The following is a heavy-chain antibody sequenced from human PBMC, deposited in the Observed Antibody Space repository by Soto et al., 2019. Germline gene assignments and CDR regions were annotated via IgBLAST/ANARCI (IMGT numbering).Heavy chain of an antibody. V-gene: IGHV4-59*01. D-gene: IGHD3-10*01. Sequence: QVQLQESGPGLVKPSETLSLTCTVSGGSISTYYWSWIRQPPGKGLEWIGHIYYSGSTNYNPSLKSRVTISVDTSKNQFSLKLTPVTTADTAVYYCARTNHYYGSGSYYVDYWGQGTLVTVSS. CDR2: IYYSGST. J-gene: IGHJ4*02. CDR3: ARTNHYYGSGSYYVDY. CDR1: GGSISTYY.